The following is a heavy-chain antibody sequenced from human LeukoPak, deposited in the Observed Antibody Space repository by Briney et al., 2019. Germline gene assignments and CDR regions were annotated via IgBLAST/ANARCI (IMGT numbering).Heavy chain of an antibody. CDR1: GGSISSGDYY. CDR3: ARDFGDSSSPDAFDI. V-gene: IGHV4-30-4*08. J-gene: IGHJ3*02. D-gene: IGHD6-6*01. CDR2: IYYSGST. Sequence: SETLSLTCTVSGGSISSGDYYWSWIRQPPGKGLEWIAYIYYSGSTYYHPSLKSRVTISVDTSKNQFALKLSSVTAANTDVYYCARDFGDSSSPDAFDIWGQGTMVTVSS.